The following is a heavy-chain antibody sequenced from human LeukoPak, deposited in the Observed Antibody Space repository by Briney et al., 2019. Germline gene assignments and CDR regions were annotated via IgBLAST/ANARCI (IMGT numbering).Heavy chain of an antibody. CDR3: ARIRSLYFDY. CDR1: GNSFTSYR. Sequence: GESLPISCQGSGNSFTSYRIGWVRQMPGKGLEWMGIIYPGDSDTRYSPSFQGQVTISADKSISTAYLQWNSLKASDTAMYYCARIRSLYFDYLGQGTLVTVSS. J-gene: IGHJ4*02. V-gene: IGHV5-51*01. CDR2: IYPGDSDT.